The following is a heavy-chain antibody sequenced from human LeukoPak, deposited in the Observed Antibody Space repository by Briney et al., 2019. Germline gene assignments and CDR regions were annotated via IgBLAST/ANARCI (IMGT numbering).Heavy chain of an antibody. CDR2: IYTSGST. Sequence: SETLSLTCTVSGGSVSSYYWNWIRQPAGKGLEWIGRIYTSGSTIYNPSLKSRVTMSVDTFMTQFSLKLSSVTAADTAVYYCAKSNGYGLVDIWGQGTMVTVSS. CDR3: AKSNGYGLVDI. CDR1: GGSVSSYY. J-gene: IGHJ3*02. D-gene: IGHD3-10*01. V-gene: IGHV4-4*07.